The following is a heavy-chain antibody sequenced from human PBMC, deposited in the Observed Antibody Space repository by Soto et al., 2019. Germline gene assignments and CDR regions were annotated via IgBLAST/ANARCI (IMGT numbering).Heavy chain of an antibody. CDR3: AMEYCSSTSCYRDY. J-gene: IGHJ4*02. V-gene: IGHV1-69*02. Sequence: QVQLVQSGAEVKKPGSSVKVSCKASGGTFSSYTISWVRQAPGQGLEWMGRIIPILGIANYAQKFQGRVTIXAXKXSRTAYMELSSLRSGDTAVYYCAMEYCSSTSCYRDYWGQGTLVTVSS. CDR1: GGTFSSYT. D-gene: IGHD2-2*02. CDR2: IIPILGIA.